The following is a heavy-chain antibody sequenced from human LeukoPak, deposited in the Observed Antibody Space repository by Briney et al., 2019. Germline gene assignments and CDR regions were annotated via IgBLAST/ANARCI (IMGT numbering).Heavy chain of an antibody. CDR2: VYYTGST. J-gene: IGHJ4*02. V-gene: IGHV4-39*01. CDR3: ARQDFGSGILPGY. CDR1: GGSISSGDYY. Sequence: PSETLSLTCTVSGGSISSGDYYWGWIRQPPGKGLEWIATVYYTGSTYYNPSLKSRVTISIDTSKSHFSLKLSSVTAADMAVYYCARQDFGSGILPGYWGQGTLVTVSS. D-gene: IGHD3-10*01.